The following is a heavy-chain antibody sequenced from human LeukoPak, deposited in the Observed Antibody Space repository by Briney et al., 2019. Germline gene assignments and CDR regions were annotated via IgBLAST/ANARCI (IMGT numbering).Heavy chain of an antibody. CDR3: AELGITMIGGV. V-gene: IGHV3-7*01. Sequence: AGGSLRLSCVTSGFTFTNYWMTWVRQAPGKVLEWVANMKQDGREKYYVDSVDGRLTISRDNAKNSVHLQMNSLRDEDTAVYYCAELGITMIGGVWGKGTTVTISS. CDR1: GFTFTNYW. D-gene: IGHD3-10*02. CDR2: MKQDGREK. J-gene: IGHJ6*04.